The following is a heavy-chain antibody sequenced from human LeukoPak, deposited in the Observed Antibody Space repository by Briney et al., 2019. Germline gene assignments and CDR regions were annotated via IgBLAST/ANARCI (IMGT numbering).Heavy chain of an antibody. D-gene: IGHD3-22*01. CDR3: ARDTYYYDSSGYFDY. CDR1: GFTFDDYG. Sequence: PGGSLRLSCAASGFTFDDYGMSWVRQAPGKGLEWVSGINWNGGSTGYADSVKGRFTIYRDNAKNSLYLQMNSLRAEDTALYFCARDTYYYDSSGYFDYWGQGTLVTVSS. J-gene: IGHJ4*02. V-gene: IGHV3-20*04. CDR2: INWNGGST.